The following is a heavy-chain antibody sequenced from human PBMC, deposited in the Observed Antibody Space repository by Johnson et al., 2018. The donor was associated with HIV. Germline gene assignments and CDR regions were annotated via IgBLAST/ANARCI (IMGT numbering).Heavy chain of an antibody. V-gene: IGHV3-15*01. D-gene: IGHD3-10*01. Sequence: VQLVESGGGLVQPGGSLRLSCPASGFTFSKYAMSWVRQAPGKGLEWVGRIKSKTDGGTTDSAAPVKGRFTISRDDSKNTLYLQMNSLKTEDTAVYYCTTGISWFGAITFDIWGQGTMVTVSS. CDR1: GFTFSKYA. CDR2: IKSKTDGGTT. CDR3: TTGISWFGAITFDI. J-gene: IGHJ3*02.